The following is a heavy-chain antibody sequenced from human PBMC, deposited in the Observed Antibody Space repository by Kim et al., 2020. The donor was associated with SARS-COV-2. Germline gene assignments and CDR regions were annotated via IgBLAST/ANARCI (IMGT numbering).Heavy chain of an antibody. J-gene: IGHJ4*02. V-gene: IGHV4-31*02. CDR3: ARTSNPNYFDY. Sequence: YYNPALKSRVTISVDTSKNQFSLKLSSVTAADTAVYYCARTSNPNYFDYWGQGTLVTISS. D-gene: IGHD7-27*01.